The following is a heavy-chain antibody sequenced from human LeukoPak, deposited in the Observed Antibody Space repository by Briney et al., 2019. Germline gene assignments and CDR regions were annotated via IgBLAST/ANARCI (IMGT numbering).Heavy chain of an antibody. CDR3: ARRGAPFDY. CDR2: SPFDGPSK. J-gene: IGHJ4*02. V-gene: IGHV3-30*14. D-gene: IGHD1-26*01. CDR1: GFPFGSYD. Sequence: GTSLRLSCAASGFPFGSYDMHWVRQAPGKGLEWVGVSPFDGPSKYNADSVKGRFSISRDTYGSTLYLQMNSLTTADTAVYYCARRGAPFDYWGQGTQVAV.